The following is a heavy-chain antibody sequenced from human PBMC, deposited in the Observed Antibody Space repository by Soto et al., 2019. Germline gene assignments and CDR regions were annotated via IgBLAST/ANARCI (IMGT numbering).Heavy chain of an antibody. CDR3: AGAGGPALYSSSSPDFDY. V-gene: IGHV4-31*03. J-gene: IGHJ4*02. CDR2: IYYSGST. D-gene: IGHD6-6*01. Sequence: SETLSLTCTVSGGSISSGGYYWSWIRQHPGKGLEWIGYIYYSGSTYYNPSLKSRVTISVDTSKNQFSLKLSSVTAADTAVYYCAGAGGPALYSSSSPDFDYWGQGVLVTVSS. CDR1: GGSISSGGYY.